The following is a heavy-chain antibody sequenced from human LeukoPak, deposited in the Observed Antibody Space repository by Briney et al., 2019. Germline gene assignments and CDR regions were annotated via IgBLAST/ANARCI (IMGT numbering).Heavy chain of an antibody. CDR1: GGSISSYY. D-gene: IGHD3-10*01. Sequence: SETLSLTCTVSGGSISSYYWSWIRQPAGKGLVWIGRIYTSGSTNYNPSLKSRVTMSVDTSKNQFSLKLSSVTAADTAVYYSARGHAVRGGTWIDYWGQGTLVTVSS. CDR2: IYTSGST. CDR3: ARGHAVRGGTWIDY. J-gene: IGHJ4*02. V-gene: IGHV4-4*07.